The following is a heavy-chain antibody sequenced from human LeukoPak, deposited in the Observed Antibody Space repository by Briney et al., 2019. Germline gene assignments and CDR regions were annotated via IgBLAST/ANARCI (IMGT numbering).Heavy chain of an antibody. J-gene: IGHJ3*02. D-gene: IGHD1-26*01. CDR1: GFTFDDYA. V-gene: IGHV3-9*01. CDR3: AKVRGGELLAAFDI. Sequence: GGSLRLSCAASGFTFDDYAMHWVRHAPGKGLEWVSGISWNSGNIGYADSVKGRFTISRDNAKNSLYLQMNSLRAEDTALFYCAKVRGGELLAAFDIWGQGTMVTVSS. CDR2: ISWNSGNI.